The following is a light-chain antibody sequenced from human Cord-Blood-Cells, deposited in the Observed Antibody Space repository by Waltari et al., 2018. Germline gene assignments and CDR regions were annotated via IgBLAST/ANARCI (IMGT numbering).Light chain of an antibody. J-gene: IGKJ2*01. V-gene: IGKV1-39*01. Sequence: DIQMTQSPSSLSASVGDRVTITCRASQSISSYLNWYQQKPGKAPKLLIYAASSLQSGVPSRFSGSGSGTDFTLTISRLQPEDFATYYCQQSYSTPYTLGQGTKLEIK. CDR3: QQSYSTPYT. CDR2: AAS. CDR1: QSISSY.